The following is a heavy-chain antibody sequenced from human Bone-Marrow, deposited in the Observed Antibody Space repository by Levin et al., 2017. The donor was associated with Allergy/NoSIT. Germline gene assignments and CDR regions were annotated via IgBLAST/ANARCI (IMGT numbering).Heavy chain of an antibody. J-gene: IGHJ4*02. V-gene: IGHV3-23*01. CDR3: AQGDYPYYFDY. CDR1: GFTFSSYA. D-gene: IGHD4-11*01. CDR2: ISGSGGST. Sequence: GESLKISCAASGFTFSSYAMSWVRQAPGKGLEWVSGISGSGGSTYYADSVKGRFTISRDNSKNTLYLQMNSLRAEDTAVYYCAQGDYPYYFDYWGQGTLVTVSS.